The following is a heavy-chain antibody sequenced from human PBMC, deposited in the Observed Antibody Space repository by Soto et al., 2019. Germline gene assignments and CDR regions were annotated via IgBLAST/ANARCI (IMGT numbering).Heavy chain of an antibody. J-gene: IGHJ4*02. V-gene: IGHV3-23*01. CDR3: AKSYSSNWYDYFDN. Sequence: HCCAASELNCRYHAVSWVRKKPGKGLEWVSAISGSGGSTYYADSVKGRFTISRDTSKNTLYLQMSSLRVEDTALYYCAKSYSSNWYDYFDNWGQGALVTGSS. CDR1: ELNCRYHA. CDR2: ISGSGGST. D-gene: IGHD6-13*01.